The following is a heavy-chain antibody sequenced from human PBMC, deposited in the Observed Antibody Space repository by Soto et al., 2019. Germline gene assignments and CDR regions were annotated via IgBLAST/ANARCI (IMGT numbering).Heavy chain of an antibody. Sequence: SETLCLTWAVYGGFFSGYYWSWILQPPGKGLEWIGEINHSGSTNYNPSLKSRVTISVDTSKNQFSLKLSSVTAADTAVYYCAGGYLCVRVKIAAATWVFDYWGQGTLVTVSS. CDR1: GGFFSGYY. D-gene: IGHD6-25*01. CDR2: INHSGST. CDR3: AGGYLCVRVKIAAATWVFDY. J-gene: IGHJ4*02. V-gene: IGHV4-34*01.